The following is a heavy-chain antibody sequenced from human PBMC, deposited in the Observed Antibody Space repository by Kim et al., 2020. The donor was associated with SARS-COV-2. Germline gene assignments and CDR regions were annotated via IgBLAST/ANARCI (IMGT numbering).Heavy chain of an antibody. CDR3: ARKLSRYIYGSFDY. D-gene: IGHD5-18*01. J-gene: IGHJ4*02. Sequence: SETLSLTCTVSGGSISGYYWSWIRQPPGKGLDWIGCIYYTGSTDYNPSLKSRVTISVDMSKNQFSLKLSSVTAADTAVYYCARKLSRYIYGSFDYWGQG. CDR1: GGSISGYY. CDR2: IYYTGST. V-gene: IGHV4-59*01.